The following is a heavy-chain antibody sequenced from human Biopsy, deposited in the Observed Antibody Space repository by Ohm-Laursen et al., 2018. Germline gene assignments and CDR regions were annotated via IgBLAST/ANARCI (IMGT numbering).Heavy chain of an antibody. CDR2: INPGGNST. V-gene: IGHV1-46*01. D-gene: IGHD3-22*01. J-gene: IGHJ5*02. CDR1: GYTFTTYY. Sequence: ASVKVSCKVSGYTFTTYYIHWVRQAPGQGLEWMGIINPGGNSTAYTQNFQGRVTMTRDTSISTAYVDLSSLRSDDTAVYYCTRGGYYYDSLAYYYWFDPWGQGTPVTVSS. CDR3: TRGGYYYDSLAYYYWFDP.